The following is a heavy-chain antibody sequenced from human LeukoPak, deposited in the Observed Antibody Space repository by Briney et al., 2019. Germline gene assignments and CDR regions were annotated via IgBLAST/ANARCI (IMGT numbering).Heavy chain of an antibody. CDR1: GGSFSGYY. CDR2: INRSGST. CDR3: ARGTAMAYNWFDP. J-gene: IGHJ5*02. V-gene: IGHV4-34*01. D-gene: IGHD5-18*01. Sequence: PSETLSLTCAVYGGSFSGYYWSWIRQPPGKGLEWIGEINRSGSTNYNPSLKSRVTISVDTSKNQFSLKLSSVTAADTAVYYCARGTAMAYNWFDPWGQGTLVTVSS.